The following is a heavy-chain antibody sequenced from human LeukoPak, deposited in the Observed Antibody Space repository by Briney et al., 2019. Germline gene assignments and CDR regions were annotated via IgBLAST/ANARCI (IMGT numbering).Heavy chain of an antibody. J-gene: IGHJ4*02. D-gene: IGHD1-26*01. CDR3: ASGSIVGVLWG. Sequence: SETLSLTCTVSGGSISSGGYYWSWIRQPPGKGLEWIGYIYYSGSTNYNPSLKSRVTMSVDTSKNQFSLKLSSVTAADTAVYYCASGSIVGVLWGWGQGTLVTVSS. CDR2: IYYSGST. V-gene: IGHV4-61*08. CDR1: GGSISSGGYY.